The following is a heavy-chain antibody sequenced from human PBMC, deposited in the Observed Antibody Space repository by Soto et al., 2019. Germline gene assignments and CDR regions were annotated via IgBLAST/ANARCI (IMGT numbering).Heavy chain of an antibody. V-gene: IGHV1-2*02. CDR1: GYTFTDYY. CDR2: MNPKSGGA. Sequence: ASVKGSCKTSGYTFTDYYTHWVRQAPGQGLEWRGWMNPKSGGAYFAQKFQGSVTLTRDTSIGTAYIEVNSLTSDDTAVYFCTRENIENSDRSYDAYDXRGQRTSVTV. CDR3: TRENIENSDRSYDAYDX. J-gene: IGHJ3*02. D-gene: IGHD2-15*01.